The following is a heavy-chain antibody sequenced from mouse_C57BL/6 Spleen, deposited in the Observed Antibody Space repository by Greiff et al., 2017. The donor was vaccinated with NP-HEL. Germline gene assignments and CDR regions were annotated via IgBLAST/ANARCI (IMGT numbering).Heavy chain of an antibody. J-gene: IGHJ1*03. CDR3: ARESKGWYFDV. V-gene: IGHV5-4*01. D-gene: IGHD1-3*01. CDR1: GFTFSSYA. Sequence: EVQRVESGGGLVKPGGSLKLSCAASGFTFSSYAMSWVRQTPEKRLEWVATISDGGSYTYYPDNVKGRFTISRDNAKNNLYLQMSHLKSEDTAMYYCARESKGWYFDVWGTGTTVTVSS. CDR2: ISDGGSYT.